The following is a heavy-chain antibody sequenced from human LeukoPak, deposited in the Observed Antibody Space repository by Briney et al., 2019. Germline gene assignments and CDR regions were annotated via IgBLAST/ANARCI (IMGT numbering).Heavy chain of an antibody. CDR1: GGSISSYY. Sequence: SETLSLTCTVSGGSISSYYWSWIRQPPGKGLEWIGYIYYSGSTNYNPSLKSRVTISVDTSKNQFSLKLSSVTAADTAVYYCARVGCSGGSCYSDAFDIWGQGTMVTVSS. J-gene: IGHJ3*02. CDR2: IYYSGST. D-gene: IGHD2-15*01. V-gene: IGHV4-59*01. CDR3: ARVGCSGGSCYSDAFDI.